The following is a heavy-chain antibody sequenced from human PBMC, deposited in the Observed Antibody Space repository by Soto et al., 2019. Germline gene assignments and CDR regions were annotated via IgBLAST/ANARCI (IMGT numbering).Heavy chain of an antibody. J-gene: IGHJ4*02. V-gene: IGHV1-69*04. CDR3: ATVRTVMYTGVQYFFDY. CDR2: IIPILGIA. Sequence: GASVQVSCKASGYTFSSYSISWVRQAPGQGLEWLGRIIPILGIANYAQKFQGRVTMTRDTSTTTVYMELSSLGSVDTAVYYCATVRTVMYTGVQYFFDYWGQGTQVTVSS. D-gene: IGHD1-26*01. CDR1: GYTFSSYS.